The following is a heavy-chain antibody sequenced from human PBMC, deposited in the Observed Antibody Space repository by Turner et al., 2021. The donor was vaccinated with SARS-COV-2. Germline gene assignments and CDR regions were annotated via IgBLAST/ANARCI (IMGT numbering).Heavy chain of an antibody. CDR3: ARVGIAAAGQTFYYYYYGMDV. J-gene: IGHJ6*02. CDR1: GFTFSSYW. CDR2: INSDGSST. D-gene: IGHD6-13*01. V-gene: IGHV3-74*01. Sequence: EVQLVESGGGLVQPGGSLRLSCAASGFTFSSYWMHWVRQAPGKGLVWVSRINSDGSSTSYADSVKGRFTISRDNAKNTLYLQMNSLRAEDTAVYYCARVGIAAAGQTFYYYYYGMDVWGQGTTVTVSS.